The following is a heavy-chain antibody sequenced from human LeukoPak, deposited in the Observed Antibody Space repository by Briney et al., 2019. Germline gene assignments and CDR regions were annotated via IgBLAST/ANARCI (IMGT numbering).Heavy chain of an antibody. Sequence: GESLKISCKGSGYSFTSYWIGWVRQMPGKGLEWMGIIYPGDSDTRYSPSFQGQVTISADKSISTAYLQWSSLKASDTAMYYCARRPYDILTGYSPGYFDYWGQGTLVTVSS. CDR1: GYSFTSYW. V-gene: IGHV5-51*01. CDR3: ARRPYDILTGYSPGYFDY. J-gene: IGHJ4*02. D-gene: IGHD3-9*01. CDR2: IYPGDSDT.